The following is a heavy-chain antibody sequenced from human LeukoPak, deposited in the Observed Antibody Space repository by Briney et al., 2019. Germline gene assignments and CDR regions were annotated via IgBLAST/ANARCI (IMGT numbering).Heavy chain of an antibody. J-gene: IGHJ1*01. V-gene: IGHV3-33*01. CDR1: GFTFSSCG. Sequence: PGRSLRLSCAASGFTFSSCGMHWVRQAPGKGLEWVAVIWYDGSNKYYADSVKSRFTISRDNSKNTLYLQMNSLRAEDTAVYYCAREVQGYFQHWGQGTLVTVSS. CDR2: IWYDGSNK. CDR3: AREVQGYFQH.